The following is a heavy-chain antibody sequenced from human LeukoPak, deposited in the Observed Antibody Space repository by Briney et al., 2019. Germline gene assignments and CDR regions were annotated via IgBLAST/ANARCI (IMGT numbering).Heavy chain of an antibody. CDR1: GFTFSSYA. Sequence: GGSLRLSCAASGFTFSSYAMNWVRQAPGKGLEWVSSISGSGDSTYYADSVKGRFTISRDNSKNTLYLQMNSLRTDDTAVYYCAKAGPGPGVWYSGLWGRGTPVTVSS. V-gene: IGHV3-23*01. CDR2: ISGSGDST. D-gene: IGHD3-3*01. CDR3: AKAGPGPGVWYSGL. J-gene: IGHJ2*01.